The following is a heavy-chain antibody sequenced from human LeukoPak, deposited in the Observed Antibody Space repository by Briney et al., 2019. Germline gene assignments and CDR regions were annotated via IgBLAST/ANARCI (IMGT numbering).Heavy chain of an antibody. D-gene: IGHD3-10*01. CDR3: ARAKRGYYGSGSPFDY. CDR1: GGSISSGSYY. Sequence: SETLSLTCTVSGGSISSGSYYWSWIRQPAGKGLEWIGRIYTSGSTNYNPSLKSRVTISVDTSKNQFSLKLSSVTAADTAVYYCARAKRGYYGSGSPFDYWGQGTLVTVSS. V-gene: IGHV4-61*02. CDR2: IYTSGST. J-gene: IGHJ4*02.